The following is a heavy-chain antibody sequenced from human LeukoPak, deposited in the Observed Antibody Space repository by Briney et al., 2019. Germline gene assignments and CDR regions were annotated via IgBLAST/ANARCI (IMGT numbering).Heavy chain of an antibody. D-gene: IGHD4/OR15-4a*01. CDR3: AKDDEGSAWQLDYHAFDI. Sequence: PGGTLRLSCAASGFTFSSYGMSWVRQAPGKGLEWVSAISGSGGSTYYADSVKGRFTISRDNSKNTLYLQMNSLRAEDTAVYYCAKDDEGSAWQLDYHAFDIWGQGTMVTVSS. J-gene: IGHJ3*02. CDR2: ISGSGGST. CDR1: GFTFSSYG. V-gene: IGHV3-23*01.